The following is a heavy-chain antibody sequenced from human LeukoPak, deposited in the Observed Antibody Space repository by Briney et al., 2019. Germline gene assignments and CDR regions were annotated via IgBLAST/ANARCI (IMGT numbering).Heavy chain of an antibody. Sequence: GGSLRLSCAASGFTFSSYAMSWVRQAPGKGLEWVSAISGSGGSTYYADSVKGRFTISRDNSKNTLHLQMNSLRPEDTAVYYCAREAGDSLMGYWYFDLWGRGTLVTVSS. CDR1: GFTFSSYA. CDR2: ISGSGGST. V-gene: IGHV3-23*01. D-gene: IGHD2-8*01. J-gene: IGHJ2*01. CDR3: AREAGDSLMGYWYFDL.